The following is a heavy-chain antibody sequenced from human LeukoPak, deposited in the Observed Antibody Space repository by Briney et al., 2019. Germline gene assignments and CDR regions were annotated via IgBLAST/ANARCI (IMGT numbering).Heavy chain of an antibody. D-gene: IGHD3-3*01. CDR2: ISSSSSYI. CDR3: ARGTARRYDFTPNP. V-gene: IGHV3-21*01. J-gene: IGHJ5*02. CDR1: GFTFSSYI. Sequence: GGSLRLSCAASGFTFSSYIMNWVRQAPGKGLEWVSSISSSSSYIYYADSVKGRFAISRDNAKNSLYLQMNSLRAEDTAVYYCARGTARRYDFTPNPWGQGTLVTVSS.